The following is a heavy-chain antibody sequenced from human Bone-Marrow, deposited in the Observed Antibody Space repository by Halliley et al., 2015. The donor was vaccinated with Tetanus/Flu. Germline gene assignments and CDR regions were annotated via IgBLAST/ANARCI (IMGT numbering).Heavy chain of an antibody. CDR3: AREGAGLDI. J-gene: IGHJ4*02. V-gene: IGHV3-7*01. CDR2: IDNDGTDK. Sequence: LDWVANIDNDGTDKNYGDPVKGRFTISRDPAKNAVYLQMSHLRPEDTAVYYCAREGAGLDIWGQGTLVTVSS.